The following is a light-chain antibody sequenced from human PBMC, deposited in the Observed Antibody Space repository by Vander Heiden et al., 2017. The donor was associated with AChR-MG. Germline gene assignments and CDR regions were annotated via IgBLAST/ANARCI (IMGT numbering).Light chain of an antibody. J-gene: IGKJ3*01. Sequence: DIQMTQSPSTLSASVGDRVTITCRASQSISSWLAWYQQKPGKAPKLLIYKASSLESGVPSRFSGSGSGTEFTLTISSLQPDDFATYYCQQYNSYVTFGPETKVGI. CDR3: QQYNSYVT. CDR2: KAS. CDR1: QSISSW. V-gene: IGKV1-5*03.